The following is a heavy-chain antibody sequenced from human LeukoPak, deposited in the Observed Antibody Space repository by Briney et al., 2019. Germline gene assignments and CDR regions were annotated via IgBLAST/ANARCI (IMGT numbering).Heavy chain of an antibody. CDR1: GFTFSSYG. J-gene: IGHJ6*02. CDR2: ISYDGSNK. Sequence: GGSLRLSCAASGFTFSSYGMHWVRQAPGKGLEWVAVISYDGSNKYYADSVKGRFTISRDNSKNTLYLQMNSLRAEDTAVYYCANSMVRGVIGYYYYGMDVWGQGTTVTVSS. V-gene: IGHV3-30*18. CDR3: ANSMVRGVIGYYYYGMDV. D-gene: IGHD3-10*01.